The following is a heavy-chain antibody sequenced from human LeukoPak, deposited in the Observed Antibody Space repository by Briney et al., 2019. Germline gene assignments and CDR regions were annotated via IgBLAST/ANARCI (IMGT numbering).Heavy chain of an antibody. J-gene: IGHJ6*04. D-gene: IGHD1-1*01. CDR3: ARAERGYYYYGMDV. CDR2: IWYDGSNK. CDR1: GFTFSSYG. Sequence: GGSLRLSCAASGFTFSSYGMHWVRQAPGKGLEWVAVIWYDGSNKYYADSVKGRFTISRDNSKNTLYLQMNSLRAEDTAVYYCARAERGYYYYGMDVWGKGTTVTVSS. V-gene: IGHV3-33*01.